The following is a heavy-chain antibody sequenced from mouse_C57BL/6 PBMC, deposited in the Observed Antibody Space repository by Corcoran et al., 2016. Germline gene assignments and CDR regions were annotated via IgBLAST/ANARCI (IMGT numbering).Heavy chain of an antibody. Sequence: QIQLVESGPELMKPGETVTISCKASGYTFTTYGMSWVKQAPGKGLKWMGWINTYSGVPTYADDFKGRFAFSLETSASTAYLQINNLKNEDTATDFCARWAGDYYAMDYWGQGTSVTVTS. CDR1: GYTFTTYG. V-gene: IGHV9-3*01. D-gene: IGHD6-1*01. CDR2: INTYSGVP. CDR3: ARWAGDYYAMDY. J-gene: IGHJ4*01.